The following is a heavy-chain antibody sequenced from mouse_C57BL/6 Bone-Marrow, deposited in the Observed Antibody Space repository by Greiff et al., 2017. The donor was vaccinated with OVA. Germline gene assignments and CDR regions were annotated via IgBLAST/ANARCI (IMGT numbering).Heavy chain of an antibody. CDR2: ITHSGET. V-gene: IGHV12-3*01. CDR3: AGDRGSNYDEDFDY. CDR1: GFPITSGYY. Sequence: VKLQESGPGLVKPSQSLFLTCSITGFPITSGYYWIWIRQSPGKPLEWMGYITHSGETFYNPTLQSPISITRETSKNQFFLQLNSVTTEDTAMYYYAGDRGSNYDEDFDYWGQGTTLTVSS. D-gene: IGHD2-5*01. J-gene: IGHJ2*01.